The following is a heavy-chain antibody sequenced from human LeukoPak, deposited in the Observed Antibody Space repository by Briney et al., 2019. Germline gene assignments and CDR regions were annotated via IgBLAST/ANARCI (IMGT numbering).Heavy chain of an antibody. CDR2: ISGSIGSA. V-gene: IGHV3-23*01. CDR1: GFTFSSHA. J-gene: IGHJ4*02. CDR3: AKGRWTRGLFDY. Sequence: GGSLRLSCAASGFTFSSHAMSWVRQAPGKGLEWVSGISGSIGSANYADSVKGRFTISRDISKNTLYLQMDSLRAEDTAVYYCAKGRWTRGLFDYWGQGTLVTVSS. D-gene: IGHD4-23*01.